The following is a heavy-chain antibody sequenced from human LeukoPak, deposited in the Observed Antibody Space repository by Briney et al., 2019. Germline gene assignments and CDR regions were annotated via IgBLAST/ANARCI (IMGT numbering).Heavy chain of an antibody. Sequence: GGSLRLSCAASGFTFSSYAMSWVRQAPGKGLEWVSAISGSGGSTYYADSVKGRSTISRDNSKNTLYLQMNSLRAEDTAVYYCAKGPYYYDSSGYYFDYWGQGTLVTVSS. D-gene: IGHD3-22*01. CDR1: GFTFSSYA. CDR3: AKGPYYYDSSGYYFDY. J-gene: IGHJ4*02. CDR2: ISGSGGST. V-gene: IGHV3-23*01.